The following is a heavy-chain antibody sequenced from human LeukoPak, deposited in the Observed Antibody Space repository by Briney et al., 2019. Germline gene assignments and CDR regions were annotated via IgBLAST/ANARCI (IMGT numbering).Heavy chain of an antibody. J-gene: IGHJ4*02. CDR3: AKGTGRPDY. Sequence: GGSLRLSCAPSGFTFSSYGMHWVRQAPGKGLEWVAFIRYDGGNKYYADSVKGRFTISRDNSKNTLYLQMNSLRAEDTAVYYCAKGTGRPDYWGQGTLVTVSS. D-gene: IGHD7-27*01. V-gene: IGHV3-30*02. CDR1: GFTFSSYG. CDR2: IRYDGGNK.